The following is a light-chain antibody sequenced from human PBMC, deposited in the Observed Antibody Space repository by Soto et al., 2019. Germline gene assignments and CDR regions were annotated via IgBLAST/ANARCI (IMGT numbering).Light chain of an antibody. J-gene: IGKJ5*01. CDR1: QSVSSR. CDR2: GAS. CDR3: QQYGTSPPIT. Sequence: EIVLTQSPGTLSLSPGERATLSCRASQSVSSRLAWYQQKSGQAPRLLIYGASSRATDIPDRFSGSGSGTDFTLTISRLEPEDFAVYYCQQYGTSPPITFGQGTRLEIK. V-gene: IGKV3-20*01.